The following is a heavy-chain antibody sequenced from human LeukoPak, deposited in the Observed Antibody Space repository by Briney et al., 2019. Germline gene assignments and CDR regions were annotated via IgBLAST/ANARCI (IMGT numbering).Heavy chain of an antibody. CDR1: GYSFTSYW. J-gene: IGHJ4*02. CDR3: ARQPLCSGGSCYSLEY. CDR2: IYPGYSDT. V-gene: IGHV5-51*01. D-gene: IGHD2-15*01. Sequence: GESLKISCKGSGYSFTSYWIGWVRQMPGKGLEWMGIIYPGYSDTRYSPSFQGQVTISADKSISTAYLQWSSLKASDTAMYYCARQPLCSGGSCYSLEYWGQGTLVTVSS.